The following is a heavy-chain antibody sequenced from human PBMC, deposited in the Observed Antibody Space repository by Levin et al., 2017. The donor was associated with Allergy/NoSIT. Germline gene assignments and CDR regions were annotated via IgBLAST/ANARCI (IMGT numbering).Heavy chain of an antibody. J-gene: IGHJ3*02. CDR2: ISYDGSNK. V-gene: IGHV3-30-3*01. Sequence: GESLKISCAASGFTFSSYAMHWVRQAPGKGLEWVAVISYDGSNKYYADSVKGRFTISRDNSKNTLYLQMNSLRAEDTAVYYCARDHEWLPLFDIWGQGTMVTVSS. D-gene: IGHD3-3*01. CDR3: ARDHEWLPLFDI. CDR1: GFTFSSYA.